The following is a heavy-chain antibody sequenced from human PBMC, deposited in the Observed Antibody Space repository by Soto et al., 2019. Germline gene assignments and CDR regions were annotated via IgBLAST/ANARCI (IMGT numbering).Heavy chain of an antibody. V-gene: IGHV5-51*01. J-gene: IGHJ6*02. CDR1: GYSFSSYW. D-gene: IGHD6-19*01. CDR3: ARSRRGAYSSGWYSPSGYYNYGIDV. CDR2: IYPGDSDT. Sequence: PGESLKISCKGSGYSFSSYWIGWVRQMPGKGLGWMGSIYPGDSDTRYRPSFQGQVTISADNSLNTAYIQWSSLKASDTAMYYCARSRRGAYSSGWYSPSGYYNYGIDVWGQGTKVTVSS.